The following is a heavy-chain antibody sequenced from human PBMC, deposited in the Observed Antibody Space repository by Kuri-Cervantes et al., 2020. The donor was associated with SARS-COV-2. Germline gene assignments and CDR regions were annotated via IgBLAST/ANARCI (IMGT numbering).Heavy chain of an antibody. CDR1: GFTFSDYY. CDR3: ARDVGNGYYFMGD. V-gene: IGHV3-72*01. J-gene: IGHJ4*02. D-gene: IGHD4-17*01. CDR2: MRKKVNNYST. Sequence: GGSLRLSCAASGFTFSDYYMDWVRQAPGKGLEWVARMRKKVNNYSTEYAASVKGRFTISRHESQNSLDLQMNSLKTEDTAVYYCARDVGNGYYFMGDWGQGTLVTVSS.